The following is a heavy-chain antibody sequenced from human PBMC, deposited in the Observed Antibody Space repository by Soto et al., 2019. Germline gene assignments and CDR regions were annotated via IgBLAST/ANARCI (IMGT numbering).Heavy chain of an antibody. J-gene: IGHJ4*02. D-gene: IGHD6-13*01. CDR3: ARTQSYSTAFEY. V-gene: IGHV2-26*01. CDR2: IFSNDEK. CDR1: GLSLSNARMG. Sequence: SGPTLVNPTETLTLTCTVSGLSLSNARMGXSXXRQPTGKVLEWLAQIFSNDEKYYSTSLNRRITISNDTPKSQVVLTMNNMDTVDTDTSYCARTQSYSTAFEYWGQGTLVTVYS.